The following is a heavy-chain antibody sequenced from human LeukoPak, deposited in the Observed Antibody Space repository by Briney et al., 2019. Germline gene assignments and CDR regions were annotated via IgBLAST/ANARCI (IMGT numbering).Heavy chain of an antibody. D-gene: IGHD1-26*01. CDR3: AGRHDL. J-gene: IGHJ2*01. Sequence: SETLSLTCAVYGGPFSGYYWSWIRQPPGKGLEWIGEINHSGSTNYNPSLKSRVTISVDTSKNQFSLKLSSVTAPDTPGSYSAGRHDLWGRGTLVTVSS. CDR1: GGPFSGYY. CDR2: INHSGST. V-gene: IGHV4-34*01.